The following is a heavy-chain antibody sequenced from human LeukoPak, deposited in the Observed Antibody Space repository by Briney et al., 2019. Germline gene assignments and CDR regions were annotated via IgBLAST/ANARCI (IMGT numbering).Heavy chain of an antibody. V-gene: IGHV3-74*01. CDR3: ARANHPTYYDSSGYYQDY. CDR1: GFTFSSYW. Sequence: GGSLRLSCAVPGFTFSSYWMHWVRQAPGKWMVWVSRISSDGSGTNYADSVKGRFPISRGNAKNTLYLQMNSLRAEDPAVFYCARANHPTYYDSSGYYQDYWGQGTLVTVSS. D-gene: IGHD3-22*01. J-gene: IGHJ4*02. CDR2: ISSDGSGT.